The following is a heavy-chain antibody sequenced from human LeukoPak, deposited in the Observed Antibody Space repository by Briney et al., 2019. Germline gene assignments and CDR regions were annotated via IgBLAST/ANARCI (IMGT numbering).Heavy chain of an antibody. CDR3: ATDPSTGYDWFDP. CDR1: GFTVSSNY. J-gene: IGHJ5*02. V-gene: IGHV3-53*01. D-gene: IGHD2-15*01. CDR2: IYSGGST. Sequence: GGSLRVSCAASGFTVSSNYMSWVRQAPGMGLEWVSVIYSGGSTNYADAVEGRFTISRDNSKNTLLLQMNSLRAEDTAVYFCATDPSTGYDWFDPWGQGTLVTVSS.